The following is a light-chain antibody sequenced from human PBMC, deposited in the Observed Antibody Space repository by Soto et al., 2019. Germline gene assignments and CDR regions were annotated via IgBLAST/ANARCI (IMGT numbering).Light chain of an antibody. V-gene: IGKV1-39*01. CDR3: QQSYRTPRT. CDR2: SAP. CDR1: QSISDY. Sequence: DIQMTQSPSSLSASIGDRVTITCRASQSISDYLNWYQQKPGNAPKLLIYSAPTLHSGVPSRFSGSGSGTDFTLTISSLQPEDFATYYCQQSYRTPRTFGQGTKVEIK. J-gene: IGKJ1*01.